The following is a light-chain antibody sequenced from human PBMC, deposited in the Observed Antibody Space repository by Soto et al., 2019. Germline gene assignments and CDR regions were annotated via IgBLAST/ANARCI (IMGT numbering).Light chain of an antibody. V-gene: IGKV3-11*01. Sequence: IVLTQSPGTLSLSPGERATLSCRASQSVNNYLAWYQQKPGQAPRLLVFLASYRATGIPTRFSGSGSGTDFTLTISSLEPEDSAIYYCQQRNDWPLTFGGGTKVEIK. CDR3: QQRNDWPLT. CDR1: QSVNNY. J-gene: IGKJ4*01. CDR2: LAS.